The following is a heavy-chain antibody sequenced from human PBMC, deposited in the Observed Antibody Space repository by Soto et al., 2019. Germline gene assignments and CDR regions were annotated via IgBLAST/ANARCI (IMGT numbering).Heavy chain of an antibody. CDR1: GFTFSSYA. V-gene: IGHV3-23*01. J-gene: IGHJ5*02. D-gene: IGHD3-10*01. CDR3: AKSWRGAGWFDP. Sequence: PGGSLRLSCAASGFTFSSYAISWVRQAPGKGLEWVSAISGSGGSTYYAGSVKGRFTISRDNSKNTLYLQMNSLRAEDTAVYYCAKSWRGAGWFDPWGQRTLVTVSS. CDR2: ISGSGGST.